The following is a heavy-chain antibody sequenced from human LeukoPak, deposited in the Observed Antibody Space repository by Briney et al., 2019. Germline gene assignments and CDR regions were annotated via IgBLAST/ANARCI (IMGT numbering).Heavy chain of an antibody. CDR3: ARVEDTDMVSPLDY. CDR2: IYDGDST. Sequence: PGGSLRLSCAASGFTVSNNYMSWVRQAPGKGLEWVSVIYDGDSTYYADSVKGRFTISRDNSKNTLYLQMDSLRAEDMALYYCARVEDTDMVSPLDYWGQGTLVTVSS. V-gene: IGHV3-53*05. CDR1: GFTVSNNY. D-gene: IGHD5-18*01. J-gene: IGHJ4*02.